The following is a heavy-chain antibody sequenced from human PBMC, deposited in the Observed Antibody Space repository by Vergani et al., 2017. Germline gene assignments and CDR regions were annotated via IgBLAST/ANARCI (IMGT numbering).Heavy chain of an antibody. CDR3: ERGKVGYGDYVGWFDP. Sequence: EVQLVESGGGWVQPGGSLRLPCAACGLTVSSNYMSGVRQAPGKGLEWVSVIYSGGSTYHADSVKGRFTISRDNSKDTLYLQMNSLRAEDTAVYYCERGKVGYGDYVGWFDPWGQGTLVTVSS. D-gene: IGHD4-17*01. V-gene: IGHV3-66*02. J-gene: IGHJ5*02. CDR1: GLTVSSNY. CDR2: IYSGGST.